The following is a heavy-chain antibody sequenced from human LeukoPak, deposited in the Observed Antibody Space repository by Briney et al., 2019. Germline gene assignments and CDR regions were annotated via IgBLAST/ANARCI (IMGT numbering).Heavy chain of an antibody. Sequence: GGSLRLSCAASGFTFSSYGMHWVRQAPGKGLEWVAVITYDGSNKYYADSVKGRFTISRDNSKNTLYLQMNSLRAEDTAVYYCAKDLGKYGSGSYADYWGQGTLVIVSS. CDR1: GFTFSSYG. J-gene: IGHJ4*02. D-gene: IGHD3-10*01. CDR3: AKDLGKYGSGSYADY. CDR2: ITYDGSNK. V-gene: IGHV3-30*18.